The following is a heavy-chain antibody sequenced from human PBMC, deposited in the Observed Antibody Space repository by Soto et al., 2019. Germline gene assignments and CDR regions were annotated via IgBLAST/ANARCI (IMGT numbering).Heavy chain of an antibody. CDR3: ARALRAAARYYFDY. CDR2: IYYSGST. Sequence: SETLSLTCTVSGGSVSSGSYYWSWIRQPPGKGLEWIGYIYYSGSTNYNPSLKSRVTISVDTSKNQFSLKLSSVTAADTAVYYCARALRAAARYYFDYWGQGTLVTVSS. D-gene: IGHD6-13*01. CDR1: GGSVSSGSYY. V-gene: IGHV4-61*01. J-gene: IGHJ4*02.